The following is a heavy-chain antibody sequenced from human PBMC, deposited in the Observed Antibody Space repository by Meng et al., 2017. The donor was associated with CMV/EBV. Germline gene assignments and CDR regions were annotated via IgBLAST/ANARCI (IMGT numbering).Heavy chain of an antibody. V-gene: IGHV4-39*07. CDR2: IYYSGST. D-gene: IGHD2-8*01. CDR1: GGFISSSSYY. Sequence: HLQESGPGLVKPSETLSLTCTGSGGFISSSSYYWGWIRQPPGKGLEWIGSIYYSGSTYYNPSLKSRVTISVDTSKNQFSLKLSSVTAADTAVYYCARAIVLMVYAENWFDPWGQGTLVTVSS. CDR3: ARAIVLMVYAENWFDP. J-gene: IGHJ5*02.